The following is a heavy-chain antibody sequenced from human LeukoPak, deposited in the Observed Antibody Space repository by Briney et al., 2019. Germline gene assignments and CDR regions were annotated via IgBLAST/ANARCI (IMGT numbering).Heavy chain of an antibody. CDR3: ARVLIISNWFDP. J-gene: IGHJ5*02. CDR1: GGSISSNNYY. V-gene: IGHV4-39*01. Sequence: PSETLSLTCTVSGGSISSNNYYWGWIRPPPGKGLEWIGSMYYGGNTYYNPSLKSRVTMSADTSKNQFSLKLNSVTAADTAVYYCARVLIISNWFDPWGQGTLVTVSS. CDR2: MYYGGNT. D-gene: IGHD3-3*01.